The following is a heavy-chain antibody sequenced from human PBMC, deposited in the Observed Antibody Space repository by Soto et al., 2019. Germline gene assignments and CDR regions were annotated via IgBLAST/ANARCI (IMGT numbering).Heavy chain of an antibody. V-gene: IGHV1-18*01. CDR1: GYTFTSYG. D-gene: IGHD3-22*01. CDR2: ISAYNGNT. Sequence: GASVKVCCKASGYTFTSYGISWVRQAPGQGLEWMGWISAYNGNTNYAQKLQGRVTMTTDTSTSTAYMELRSLRSDDTAVYYCAIDRNSGYYYESTGSPLYYSMDSWG. CDR3: AIDRNSGYYYESTGSPLYYSMDS. J-gene: IGHJ6*03.